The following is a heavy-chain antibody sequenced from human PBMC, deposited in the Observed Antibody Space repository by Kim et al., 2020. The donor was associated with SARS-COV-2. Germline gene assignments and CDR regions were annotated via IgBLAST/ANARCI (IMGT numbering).Heavy chain of an antibody. D-gene: IGHD5-12*01. J-gene: IGHJ6*02. V-gene: IGHV3-30*18. CDR3: AKAIGNGHVVDIVATPGYYYYGMDV. Sequence: GRSLRLSCAASGFTFSIYGMHWVRQAPGKGLEWVAVISYDGSNKYYADSVKGRFTISRDNSKNTLYLQMNSLRAEDTAVYYCAKAIGNGHVVDIVATPGYYYYGMDVWGQGTTVTVSS. CDR2: ISYDGSNK. CDR1: GFTFSIYG.